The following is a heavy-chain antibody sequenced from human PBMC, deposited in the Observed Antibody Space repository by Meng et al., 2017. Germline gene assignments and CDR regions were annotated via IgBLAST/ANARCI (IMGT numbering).Heavy chain of an antibody. CDR1: GFTFSSYG. D-gene: IGHD6-6*01. CDR2: IWYDGSNK. Sequence: GESLKISCAASGFTFSSYGMHWVRQAPGKGLEWVAVIWYDGSNKYYADSVKGRFTISRDNSKNTLYLQMNSLRAEDTAVYYCARESIAARQFDDWGQGTLVTVSS. J-gene: IGHJ4*02. CDR3: ARESIAARQFDD. V-gene: IGHV3-33*01.